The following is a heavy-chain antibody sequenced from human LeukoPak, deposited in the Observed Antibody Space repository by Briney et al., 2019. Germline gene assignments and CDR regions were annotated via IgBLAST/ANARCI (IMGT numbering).Heavy chain of an antibody. V-gene: IGHV3-23*01. CDR1: GFTFSSYA. CDR3: AKAPGGSCYSSFDY. D-gene: IGHD2-15*01. Sequence: GGSLRLSCAVSGFTFSSYAMIWVCQAPGKGLEWVSVICGSGGTTYYADSVKGRFTISRDNSENTLYLQMNSLRAEDTAVYYCAKAPGGSCYSSFDYSGQGTLVTVSS. J-gene: IGHJ4*02. CDR2: ICGSGGTT.